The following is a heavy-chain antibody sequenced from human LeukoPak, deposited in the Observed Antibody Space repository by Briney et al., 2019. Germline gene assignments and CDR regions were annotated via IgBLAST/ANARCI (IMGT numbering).Heavy chain of an antibody. CDR3: ARSAGSSGWYEGYYFDY. CDR2: IKQDGSED. V-gene: IGHV3-7*01. J-gene: IGHJ4*02. D-gene: IGHD6-13*01. Sequence: PGGPLSLSCGASGFTLSRYWMSWLRQAPGKGLEWVANIKQDGSEDYYVGYVKGRFTISRDNAKISLYLQMNSLRAEDTAIYYCARSAGSSGWYEGYYFDYWGQGTLVTVSS. CDR1: GFTLSRYW.